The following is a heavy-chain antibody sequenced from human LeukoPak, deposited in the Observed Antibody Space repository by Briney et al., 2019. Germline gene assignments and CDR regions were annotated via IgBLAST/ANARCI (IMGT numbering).Heavy chain of an antibody. D-gene: IGHD3-3*01. CDR2: INPNNGDT. Sequence: GASVKVSYKAHRHTLTGNYMQWVRHAPGQGLEWMGWINPNNGDTYYAQKFQGRVTMTRDTSISTAYMELSRLRSDDTAVYYCTRVKYDFWNGYYDHRGQGVQVTVSS. CDR1: RHTLTGNY. CDR3: TRVKYDFWNGYYDH. J-gene: IGHJ4*02. V-gene: IGHV1-2*02.